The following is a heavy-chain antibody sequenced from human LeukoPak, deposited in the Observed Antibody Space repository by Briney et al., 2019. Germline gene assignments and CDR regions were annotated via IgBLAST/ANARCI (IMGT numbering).Heavy chain of an antibody. CDR3: ARDFDWLLYVDYYYGMDV. CDR2: IIPILGIA. Sequence: SLKLSCKASGGTFSSYTISWVRQAPGQGLEWMGRIIPILGIANYAQKFQGRVTITADKSTSTAYMELSSLRSEDTAVYYCARDFDWLLYVDYYYGMDVWGQGTTVTVSS. V-gene: IGHV1-69*02. D-gene: IGHD3-9*01. CDR1: GGTFSSYT. J-gene: IGHJ6*02.